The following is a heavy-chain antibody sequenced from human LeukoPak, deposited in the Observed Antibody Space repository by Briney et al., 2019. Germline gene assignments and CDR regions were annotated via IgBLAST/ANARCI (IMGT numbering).Heavy chain of an antibody. Sequence: SETLSLTCTVSGGSVSSGSYYSSWIRQPPGKGLEWIGYIYYSGSTNYNPSLKSRVTISVDTSKNQFSLKLSSVTAADTAVYYCARADIVVVPAAKDDAFDIWGQGTMVTVSS. J-gene: IGHJ3*02. V-gene: IGHV4-61*01. CDR2: IYYSGST. CDR3: ARADIVVVPAAKDDAFDI. CDR1: GGSVSSGSYY. D-gene: IGHD2-2*01.